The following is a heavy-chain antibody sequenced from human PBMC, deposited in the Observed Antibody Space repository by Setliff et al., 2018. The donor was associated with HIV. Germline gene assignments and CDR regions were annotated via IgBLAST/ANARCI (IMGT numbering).Heavy chain of an antibody. CDR1: GGSFGVYR. CDR3: ARDRHSSGLGSYGP. D-gene: IGHD3-10*01. V-gene: IGHV4-4*07. CDR2: IDSSGTT. J-gene: IGHJ5*02. Sequence: PSETLSLTCTISGGSFGVYRWSWIRQSAGGGLEWIGRIDSSGTTDYKPSLKGRVAISVDTSRNQFSLRVTSVTAADTAVYFCARDRHSSGLGSYGPWGPGILVTV.